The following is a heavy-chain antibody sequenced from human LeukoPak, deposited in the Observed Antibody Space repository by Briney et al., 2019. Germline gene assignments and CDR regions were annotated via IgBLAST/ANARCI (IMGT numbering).Heavy chain of an antibody. D-gene: IGHD2-21*02. Sequence: GGSLRLSCAAFGFTFSNAWMSWVRQAPGKGLEWVASISRGGTNIYYADSVKGRFVISRDDSNNSLILQMNSLTAEDSAVYYCARDRIVVVTAAFDFWGQGTLVTVSS. J-gene: IGHJ4*02. CDR1: GFTFSNAW. V-gene: IGHV3-21*01. CDR3: ARDRIVVVTAAFDF. CDR2: ISRGGTNI.